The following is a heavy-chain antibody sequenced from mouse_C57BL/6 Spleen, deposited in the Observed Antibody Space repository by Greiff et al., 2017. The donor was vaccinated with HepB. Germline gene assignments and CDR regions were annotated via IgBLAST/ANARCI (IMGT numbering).Heavy chain of an antibody. CDR2: IYPGSGNT. CDR3: ARLDGYTMDY. J-gene: IGHJ4*01. D-gene: IGHD2-3*01. V-gene: IGHV1-76*01. Sequence: VKLMESGAELVRPGASVKLSCKASGYTFTDYYINWVKQRPGQGLEWIARIYPGSGNTYYNEKFKGKATLTAEKSSSTAYMQLSSLTSEDSAVYFCARLDGYTMDYWGQGTSVTVSS. CDR1: GYTFTDYY.